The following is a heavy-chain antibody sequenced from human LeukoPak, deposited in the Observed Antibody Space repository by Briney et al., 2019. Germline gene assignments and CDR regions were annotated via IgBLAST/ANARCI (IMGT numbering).Heavy chain of an antibody. CDR2: ISNNGGST. CDR1: GFTFSSYT. CDR3: AREFMRSLDY. J-gene: IGHJ4*02. V-gene: IGHV3-64*01. D-gene: IGHD3-16*01. Sequence: GGSLRLSCAASGFTFSSYTIHWVRQAPGKGLEYVSAISNNGGSTYYANSVKGRFTISRDNSKNTVHLQMSSLRAEDMAVYYCAREFMRSLDYWGQGTLVTVSS.